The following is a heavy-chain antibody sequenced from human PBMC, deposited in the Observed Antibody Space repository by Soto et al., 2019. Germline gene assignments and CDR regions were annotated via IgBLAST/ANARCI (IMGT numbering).Heavy chain of an antibody. CDR3: AKHLIGGRLQSPFDL. J-gene: IGHJ4*02. Sequence: GGSLRLSCAVSGFSFGTYTVNWVRQAPGMGLEWVSGLSDSVGTTHYAYSVKGRFTISRDKSKNTLYLQMNYLRAEDTAVYYCAKHLIGGRLQSPFDLWGQGTQVTVSS. CDR2: LSDSVGTT. D-gene: IGHD3-22*01. CDR1: GFSFGTYT. V-gene: IGHV3-23*01.